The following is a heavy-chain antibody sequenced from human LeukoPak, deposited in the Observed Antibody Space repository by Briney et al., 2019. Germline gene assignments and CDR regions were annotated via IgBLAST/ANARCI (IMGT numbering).Heavy chain of an antibody. CDR3: ARTTVRYYYDSNGY. V-gene: IGHV3-23*01. CDR1: GFTFSSYA. D-gene: IGHD3-22*01. Sequence: GGSLRPSCAASGFTFSSYATSWVRQAPGRGLEWVSAISGSGGSTYYADSVKGRFTISRDNAKNSLYLQMNSMRAEDTAVYYCARTTVRYYYDSNGYWGQGTLVTVSS. J-gene: IGHJ4*02. CDR2: ISGSGGST.